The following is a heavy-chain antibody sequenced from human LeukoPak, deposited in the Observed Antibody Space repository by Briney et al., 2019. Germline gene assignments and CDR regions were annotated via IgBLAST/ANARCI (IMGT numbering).Heavy chain of an antibody. Sequence: GQSLSLSCAASGFTFGSYAMGWVRPAPGKGLEWVSATSGRGGSTYYADSVKGRFTISRDNSKNTLYLQMNSLRAEDTAVYYCAKDLTYQLLVDNAFDIWGQGTMVTVSS. CDR2: TSGRGGST. J-gene: IGHJ3*02. CDR1: GFTFGSYA. V-gene: IGHV3-23*01. D-gene: IGHD2-2*01. CDR3: AKDLTYQLLVDNAFDI.